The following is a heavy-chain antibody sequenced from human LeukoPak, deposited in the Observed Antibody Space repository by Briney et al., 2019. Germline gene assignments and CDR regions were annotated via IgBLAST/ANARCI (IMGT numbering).Heavy chain of an antibody. CDR2: VYSSGSN. CDR1: GYSISSGCY. CDR3: TRDMEYPGAGFDY. Sequence: SETLSFTCTGSGYSISSGCYWGWIRQSPGKGLEWIVSVYSSGSNYYNPSLRSQITISVDTSKNQFSLKLTSVAAADTAMYYCTRDMEYPGAGFDYWGQGIPVTVYS. J-gene: IGHJ4*02. D-gene: IGHD3-3*01. V-gene: IGHV4-38-2*02.